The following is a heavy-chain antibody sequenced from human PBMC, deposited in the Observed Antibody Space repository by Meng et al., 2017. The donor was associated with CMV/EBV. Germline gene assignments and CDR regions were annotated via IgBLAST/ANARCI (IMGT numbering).Heavy chain of an antibody. CDR3: TIPTIFGVVITRGTFDI. J-gene: IGHJ3*02. Sequence: GESLKISCAASGFTFDDYAMHWVRQAPGKGLEWVGRIRSKANSYATAYAASVKGRFTISRDDSKNTAYLQMNSLKTEDTAVYYCTIPTIFGVVITRGTFDIWGQGTMVTVSS. V-gene: IGHV3-73*01. D-gene: IGHD3-3*01. CDR2: IRSKANSYAT. CDR1: GFTFDDYA.